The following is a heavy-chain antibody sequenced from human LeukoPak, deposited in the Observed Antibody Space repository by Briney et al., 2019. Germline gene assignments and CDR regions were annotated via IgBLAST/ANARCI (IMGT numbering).Heavy chain of an antibody. Sequence: GESLQISCKGSGYSFTSYWIGWVRQMPGEGLEWMGIIYPGDSDTRYSPSFQGQVTISADKSISTAYLQWSSLKASDTAMYYCARPGVGATNAFDIWGQGTMVTVSS. CDR2: IYPGDSDT. CDR1: GYSFTSYW. D-gene: IGHD1-26*01. J-gene: IGHJ3*02. V-gene: IGHV5-51*01. CDR3: ARPGVGATNAFDI.